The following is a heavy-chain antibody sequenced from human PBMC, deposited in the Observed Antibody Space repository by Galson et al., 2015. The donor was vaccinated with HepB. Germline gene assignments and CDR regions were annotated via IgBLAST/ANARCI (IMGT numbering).Heavy chain of an antibody. V-gene: IGHV4-34*01. D-gene: IGHD2-15*01. Sequence: LTCAVYGGSFSGYYWSWLRQPPGKGLEWIAEINHSGDTNYNPSLKSRVTISVDTSKNQFSLKLTSVTAADTSVYYCARGLLSDKGGTNWFDPWGQGILVTVSS. CDR3: ARGLLSDKGGTNWFDP. J-gene: IGHJ5*02. CDR2: INHSGDT. CDR1: GGSFSGYY.